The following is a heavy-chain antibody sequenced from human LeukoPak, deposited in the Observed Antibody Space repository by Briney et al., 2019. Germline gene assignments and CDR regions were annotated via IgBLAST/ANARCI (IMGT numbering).Heavy chain of an antibody. CDR1: GFTFSSCA. V-gene: IGHV3-30-3*01. Sequence: GRSLRLSCAASGFTFSSCAMHWVRQAPGKGLEWVAVISYDGSNKYYADSVKGRFTISRDNSKNTLYLQMNSLRAEDTAVYYCARLEGGSGWYYFDYWGQGTLVTVSS. D-gene: IGHD6-19*01. J-gene: IGHJ4*02. CDR2: ISYDGSNK. CDR3: ARLEGGSGWYYFDY.